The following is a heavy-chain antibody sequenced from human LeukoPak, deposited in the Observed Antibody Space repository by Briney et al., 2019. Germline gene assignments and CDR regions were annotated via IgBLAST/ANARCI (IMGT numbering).Heavy chain of an antibody. D-gene: IGHD4-17*01. CDR2: INPNSGGT. V-gene: IGHV1-2*02. Sequence: ASVKVSCKASGYTFTGYYMHWVRQAPGHGLEWMGWINPNSGGTNYAQKFQGRVTMTRDTSISTAYMELSRLRSDDTAVYYCARGNDYGDYQGPYNWFDPWGQGTLVTVSS. CDR1: GYTFTGYY. CDR3: ARGNDYGDYQGPYNWFDP. J-gene: IGHJ5*02.